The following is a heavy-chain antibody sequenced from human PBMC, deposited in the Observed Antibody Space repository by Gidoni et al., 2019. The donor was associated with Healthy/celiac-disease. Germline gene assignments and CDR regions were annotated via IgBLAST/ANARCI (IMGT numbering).Heavy chain of an antibody. Sequence: QVTLRESGPALVKPTQTLTLTCTFSGFSLSTSGMCVSWIRQPPGKALEWLALIDWDDDKYYSTSLKTRLTISKDTSKNQVVLTMTNMDPVDTATYYCARGLYSGSYYDGVDYWGQGTLVTVSS. D-gene: IGHD1-26*01. CDR1: GFSLSTSGMC. CDR3: ARGLYSGSYYDGVDY. CDR2: IDWDDDK. V-gene: IGHV2-70*01. J-gene: IGHJ4*02.